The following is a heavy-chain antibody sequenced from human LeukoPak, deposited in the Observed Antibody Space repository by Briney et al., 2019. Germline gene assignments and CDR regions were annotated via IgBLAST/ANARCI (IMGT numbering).Heavy chain of an antibody. CDR2: IGSDGDGT. V-gene: IGHV3-64D*06. J-gene: IGHJ4*01. D-gene: IGHD1-14*01. CDR1: GFLFSTLG. CDR3: VSPVFINF. Sequence: PGGSLRLSCSASGFLFSTLGMHWVRQAPGKGLEHVSTIGSDGDGTYYADSVKDRFIISRDNSKNAVYLQMSSLRPEDTAVYYCVSPVFINFWGQGTLVTVSS.